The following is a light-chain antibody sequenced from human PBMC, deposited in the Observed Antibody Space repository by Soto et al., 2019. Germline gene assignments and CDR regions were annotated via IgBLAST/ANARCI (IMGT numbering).Light chain of an antibody. CDR2: DAS. CDR3: QKYNPYSEAT. Sequence: DIQMTQSPSTLSASVGDRVTITCRASQSISRWVAWYQQKPGKAPKVLIYDASSLESGVPSRFSGSGSGAEFTLTISSLQPDDFATYYCQKYNPYSEATLGQGTKVEIK. V-gene: IGKV1-5*01. CDR1: QSISRW. J-gene: IGKJ1*01.